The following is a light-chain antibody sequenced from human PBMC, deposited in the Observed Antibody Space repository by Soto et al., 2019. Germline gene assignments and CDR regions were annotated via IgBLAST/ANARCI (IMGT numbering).Light chain of an antibody. Sequence: ELVLTRSPGTLSLSPGERATLSCRASQSVSASLAWYQQKPGQPPRLPIYNASKRATGIPVRFSGSGSGTDFTLTISSLESEDFAVYYCQQRSNWPLTFGGGTKVDIK. CDR3: QQRSNWPLT. CDR2: NAS. CDR1: QSVSAS. J-gene: IGKJ4*01. V-gene: IGKV3-11*01.